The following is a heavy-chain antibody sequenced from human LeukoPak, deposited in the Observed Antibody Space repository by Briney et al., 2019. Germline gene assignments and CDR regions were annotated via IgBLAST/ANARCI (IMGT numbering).Heavy chain of an antibody. V-gene: IGHV4-59*12. D-gene: IGHD3-16*01. Sequence: SETLSLTCTVSGGSISSYYWSWIRQPPGKGLEWIGYIYYSGSTNYNPSLKSRVTISVDKSKNQFSLNLTSVTAADTAIYFCARSDYFALDSASYYWFGPWGHGALVTVSS. CDR1: GGSISSYY. CDR2: IYYSGST. J-gene: IGHJ5*02. CDR3: ARSDYFALDSASYYWFGP.